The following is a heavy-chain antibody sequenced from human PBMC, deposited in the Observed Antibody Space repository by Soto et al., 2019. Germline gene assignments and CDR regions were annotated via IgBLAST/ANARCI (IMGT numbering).Heavy chain of an antibody. CDR1: GCTFSSYG. CDR2: SSATGSGR. J-gene: IGHJ4*02. V-gene: IGHV3-23*01. D-gene: IGHD1-7*01. CDR3: AKDRRAGGNYGFYSDF. Sequence: GGSLRLSCAASGCTFSSYGMTWVRQAPGKGLEWVSFSSATGSGRYYADSVKGRFTISRDNSKNTLYLQMSSLRADDTAVYYCAKDRRAGGNYGFYSDFWGQGALVTVSS.